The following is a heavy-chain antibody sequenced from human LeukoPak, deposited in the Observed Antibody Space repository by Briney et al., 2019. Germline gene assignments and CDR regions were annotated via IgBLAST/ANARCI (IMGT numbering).Heavy chain of an antibody. CDR1: GGSISSYY. V-gene: IGHV4-4*07. Sequence: SETLSLTCTVSGGSISSYYWSWIRQPAGKGLEWIGRIYTSGGTNYNPSLKSRVTMSVDTSKNQFSLKLSSVTAADTGVYYCARDQYDYYGSGSLPGYMDVWGKGTTVTVSS. CDR2: IYTSGGT. CDR3: ARDQYDYYGSGSLPGYMDV. D-gene: IGHD3-10*01. J-gene: IGHJ6*03.